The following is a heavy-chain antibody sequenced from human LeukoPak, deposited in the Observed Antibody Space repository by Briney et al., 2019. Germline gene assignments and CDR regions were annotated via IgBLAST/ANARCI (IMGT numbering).Heavy chain of an antibody. CDR2: ISYDGNNE. Sequence: LAGGSLRLSCAASGFTFSTYGMHWVRQAPGKGLEWVAVISYDGNNEYYADSVKGRFTISRDNSKNTLYLQMNSLRGEDTAVYYCANPGGYNPGGYWGQGTLVTVSS. D-gene: IGHD5-24*01. CDR3: ANPGGYNPGGY. J-gene: IGHJ4*02. V-gene: IGHV3-30*18. CDR1: GFTFSTYG.